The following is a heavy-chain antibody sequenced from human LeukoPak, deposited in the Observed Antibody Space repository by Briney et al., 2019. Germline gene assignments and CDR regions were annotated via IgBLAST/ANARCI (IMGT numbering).Heavy chain of an antibody. CDR1: GFTFSSYG. Sequence: GGSLRLSCAASGFTFSSYGMHWVRQAPGKGLEWVAFIRYDGSNKYYADSVKGRFTISRDNSKNTLYLQMNSLRAEDTAVYYCAKLYYYDSSGYQPYWGQGTLVTVSS. V-gene: IGHV3-30*02. CDR3: AKLYYYDSSGYQPY. J-gene: IGHJ4*02. D-gene: IGHD3-22*01. CDR2: IRYDGSNK.